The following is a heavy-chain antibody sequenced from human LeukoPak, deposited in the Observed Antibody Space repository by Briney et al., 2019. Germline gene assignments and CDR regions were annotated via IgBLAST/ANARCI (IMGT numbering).Heavy chain of an antibody. CDR1: GGSLSSYY. D-gene: IGHD6-13*01. Sequence: SETLSLTCTVSGGSLSSYYWTWIRQPPGKGLEWIGTNYNSGVTNYNPSPKSRVTISVDTSKNQFSLKLNSVTAADTAVYYCARVNIAAAGSGWFGPWGQGTLVTVSS. CDR2: NYNSGVT. J-gene: IGHJ5*02. CDR3: ARVNIAAAGSGWFGP. V-gene: IGHV4-59*01.